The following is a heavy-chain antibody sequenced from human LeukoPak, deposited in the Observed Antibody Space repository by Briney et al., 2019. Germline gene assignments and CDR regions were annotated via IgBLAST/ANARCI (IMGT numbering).Heavy chain of an antibody. D-gene: IGHD1-26*01. CDR1: GFTFSNYW. V-gene: IGHV3-7*01. CDR3: ARSGNYGWYFDL. Sequence: GGSLRLSCAPSGFTFSNYWMTWVRQAPGKGLEWVANIKEDGGERYYVDSVKGRFTISRDNAKNSLYLQMNSLSAEDTDLYYCARSGNYGWYFDLWGRGTLVTVSS. J-gene: IGHJ2*01. CDR2: IKEDGGER.